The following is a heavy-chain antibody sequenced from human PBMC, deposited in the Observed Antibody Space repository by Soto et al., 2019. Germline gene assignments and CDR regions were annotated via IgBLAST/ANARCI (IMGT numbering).Heavy chain of an antibody. CDR2: IKKDESEK. Sequence: GGSLRLSCTASGFTFSSYWMSWVRQAPGKGLEWVANIKKDESEKHYVDSVKGRFTISRNNAKNSLYLQMNSLRVEDTAVYYCAREGDVVTTVTTAYYYGMDVWGQGTTVTVSS. V-gene: IGHV3-7*01. CDR3: AREGDVVTTVTTAYYYGMDV. CDR1: GFTFSSYW. D-gene: IGHD4-17*01. J-gene: IGHJ6*02.